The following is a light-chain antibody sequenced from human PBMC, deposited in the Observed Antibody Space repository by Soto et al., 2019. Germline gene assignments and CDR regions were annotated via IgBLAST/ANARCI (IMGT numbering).Light chain of an antibody. V-gene: IGKV1-39*01. CDR3: QQSYNTPYT. CDR1: QTISNY. J-gene: IGKJ2*01. Sequence: DLQMTQSPSSLSASVGDRVTITCRTSQTISNYLNWYQQKPGKAPKFLIYAASSLQNGVPLRFSGSGSGTDFTLTISSLQPEDFAPYYCQQSYNTPYTFGQGTNLDIK. CDR2: AAS.